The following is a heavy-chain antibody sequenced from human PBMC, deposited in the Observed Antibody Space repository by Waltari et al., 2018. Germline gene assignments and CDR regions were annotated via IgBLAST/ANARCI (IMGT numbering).Heavy chain of an antibody. CDR2: MSGTGDYT. CDR1: GFNFSNYA. D-gene: IGHD6-19*01. CDR3: AKDQAEWLVLDGYFDS. V-gene: IGHV3-23*01. J-gene: IGHJ4*02. Sequence: EVQLLESGGDLEQPGGSLRISCVGSGFNFSNYAMNWVRQAPGKGLEWVSTMSGTGDYTYYADSVKGRFTISRDNSKNTVFRHMNNLRVEDTAIYFCAKDQAEWLVLDGYFDSWGQGTPVTVSS.